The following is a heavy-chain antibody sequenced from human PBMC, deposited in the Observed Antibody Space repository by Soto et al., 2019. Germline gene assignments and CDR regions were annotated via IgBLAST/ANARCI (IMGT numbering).Heavy chain of an antibody. Sequence: SGGSLRLSCAASGFTFSSYSMNWVRQAPGKGLEWVSSISSSSSYIYYADSVKGRFTISRDNAKNSLYLQMNSLRAEDTAVYYCAESHPTVTGKWGQGTLVTVSS. V-gene: IGHV3-21*01. J-gene: IGHJ4*02. D-gene: IGHD4-17*01. CDR1: GFTFSSYS. CDR3: AESHPTVTGK. CDR2: ISSSSSYI.